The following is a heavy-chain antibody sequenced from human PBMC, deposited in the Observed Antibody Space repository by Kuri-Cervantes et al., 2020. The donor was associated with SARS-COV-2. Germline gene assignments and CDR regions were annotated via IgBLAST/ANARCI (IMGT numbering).Heavy chain of an antibody. CDR3: ATDAIAVASYFDY. V-gene: IGHV3-20*04. CDR2: INWNGGST. CDR1: GFTFDDYG. Sequence: GESLKISCAASGFTFDDYGMSWVRQAPGKGLEWVSGINWNGGSTGYADSVKGRFTISRDNAKNSLYLQMNSLRAEDTALYYCATDAIAVASYFDYWGQGTLVTVSS. D-gene: IGHD6-19*01. J-gene: IGHJ4*02.